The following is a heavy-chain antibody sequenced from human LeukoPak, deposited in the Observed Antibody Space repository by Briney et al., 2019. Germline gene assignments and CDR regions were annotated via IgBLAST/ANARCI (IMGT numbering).Heavy chain of an antibody. V-gene: IGHV3-30*03. CDR3: ARQGERRYYISGGLWSPQRGIEPPPNNAFDV. CDR2: ISYDGSNK. J-gene: IGHJ3*01. D-gene: IGHD3-10*01. CDR1: GFTFSSYG. Sequence: GGSLRLSCAASGFTFSSYGMHWVRQAPGKGLEWVAVISYDGSNKYYADSVKGRFTISRDNAKNSLYLQMNSLKASDTAMYYCARQGERRYYISGGLWSPQRGIEPPPNNAFDVWGQGTMATISS.